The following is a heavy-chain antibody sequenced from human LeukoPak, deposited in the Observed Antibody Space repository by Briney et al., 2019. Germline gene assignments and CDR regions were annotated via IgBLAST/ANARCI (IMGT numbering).Heavy chain of an antibody. CDR2: IIPIFGTA. CDR3: ARWVRWFGTPEGYMDV. J-gene: IGHJ6*03. D-gene: IGHD3-10*01. V-gene: IGHV1-69*06. Sequence: ASVKVSCKASGGTFSSYAISWVRQAPGQGLEWMGGIIPIFGTANYAQKFQGRVTITADKSTSTAYMELSSLRSEDTAVYYCARWVRWFGTPEGYMDVRGKGTTVTVSS. CDR1: GGTFSSYA.